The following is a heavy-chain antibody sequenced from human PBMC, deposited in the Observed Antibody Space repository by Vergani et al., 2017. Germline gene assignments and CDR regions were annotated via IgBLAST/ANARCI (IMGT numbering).Heavy chain of an antibody. D-gene: IGHD3-10*01. Sequence: EVQLLESGGGFVQPGGSRRLSCAGAGFTFDTYTMAYVRQAPGKGLEWVATISSGGGDIFYADSVKGRFTISIDNSKNTLFLQMNSLKDEDTAVYYCTTAWGLYYLHGEYFQYWGRGTLVSVSS. V-gene: IGHV3-23*01. CDR2: ISSGGGDI. CDR1: GFTFDTYT. CDR3: TTAWGLYYLHGEYFQY. J-gene: IGHJ1*01.